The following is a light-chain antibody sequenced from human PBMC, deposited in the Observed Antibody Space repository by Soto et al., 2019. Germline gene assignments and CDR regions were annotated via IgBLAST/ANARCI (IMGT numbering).Light chain of an antibody. CDR1: SSDVGGHNY. J-gene: IGLJ2*01. CDR2: DVT. CDR3: NSYTNSIPLGVI. V-gene: IGLV2-14*03. Sequence: QSALTQPASVSGSPGQSITISCTGTSSDVGGHNYVSWYQHHPGKAPKLMIYDVTNRPSGVSNRFSGSKSGNTASLTISGLPAEDEAEYYCNSYTNSIPLGVIFGGGTKLTVL.